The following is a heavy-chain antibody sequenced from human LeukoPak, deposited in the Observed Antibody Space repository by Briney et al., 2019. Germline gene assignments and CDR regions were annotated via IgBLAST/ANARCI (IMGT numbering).Heavy chain of an antibody. CDR3: AKTMGAIDHDY. D-gene: IGHD1-26*01. J-gene: IGHJ4*02. V-gene: IGHV3-23*01. CDR2: VTNSGGRT. CDR1: GFTFSSYA. Sequence: GSLRLSCAASGFTFSSYAMTWVRQAPGKGLEWVSTVTNSGGRTYYADYVKGRFTNSRDNSKNTLYLQMNSLRADDTAVYFCAKTMGAIDHDYWGQGTLVTVSS.